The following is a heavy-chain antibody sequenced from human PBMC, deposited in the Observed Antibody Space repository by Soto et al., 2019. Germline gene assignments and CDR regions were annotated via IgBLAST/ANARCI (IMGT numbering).Heavy chain of an antibody. CDR1: GGSISSYY. CDR2: IYYSGST. D-gene: IGHD3-3*01. CDR3: ARHRDYDFWSGYWDFDY. V-gene: IGHV4-59*08. J-gene: IGHJ4*02. Sequence: SETLSLTCTVSGGSISSYYWSWIRQPPGKGLEWIGYIYYSGSTNYSPSLKSRVTISVDTSKNQFSLKLSSVTAADTAVYYCARHRDYDFWSGYWDFDYWGQGTLVTVSS.